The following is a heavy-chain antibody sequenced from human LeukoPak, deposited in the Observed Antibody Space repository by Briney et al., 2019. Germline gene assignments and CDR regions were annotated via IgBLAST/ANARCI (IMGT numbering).Heavy chain of an antibody. CDR2: IYTTGST. V-gene: IGHV4-61*02. D-gene: IGHD5-24*01. CDR3: ARGRLSYGYRWLQLRLPLFDY. J-gene: IGHJ4*02. CDR1: GGSISSGSYY. Sequence: PSETLSLTCTVSGGSISSGSYYWSWIRQPAGKGLEWIGRIYTTGSTNYNPSLKSRVTISVDTSKNQFSLKLSSVTAADTAVYYCARGRLSYGYRWLQLRLPLFDYWGQGTLVTVSS.